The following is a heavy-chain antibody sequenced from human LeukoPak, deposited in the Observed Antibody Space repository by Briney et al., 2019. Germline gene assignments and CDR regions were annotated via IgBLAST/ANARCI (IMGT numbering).Heavy chain of an antibody. CDR1: RFTFSSYG. J-gene: IGHJ4*02. Sequence: GGSLRLSCAASRFTFSSYGMHWVRQAPGKGLEWVAVIWYDGSNKYYADSVKGRFTISRDNSKNTLYLQMNSLRAEDTAVYYRARDALRYYYGSGSFPLCWGQGTLVTVSS. V-gene: IGHV3-33*01. CDR2: IWYDGSNK. CDR3: ARDALRYYYGSGSFPLC. D-gene: IGHD3-10*01.